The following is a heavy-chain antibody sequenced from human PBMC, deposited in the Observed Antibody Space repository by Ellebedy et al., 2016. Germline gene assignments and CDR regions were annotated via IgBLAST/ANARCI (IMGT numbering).Heavy chain of an antibody. CDR3: ARAISGSYSALDY. Sequence: GGSLRLSXAASGFTFSSYAMSWVRQAPGKGLEWVSYISSSSSYTNYADSVKGRFTISRDNAKNSLYLQMNSLRAEDTAVYYCARAISGSYSALDYWGQGTLVTVSS. CDR1: GFTFSSYA. V-gene: IGHV3-11*05. D-gene: IGHD1-26*01. CDR2: ISSSSSYT. J-gene: IGHJ4*02.